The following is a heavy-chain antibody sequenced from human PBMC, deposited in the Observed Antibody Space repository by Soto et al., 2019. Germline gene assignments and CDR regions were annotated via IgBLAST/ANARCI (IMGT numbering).Heavy chain of an antibody. Sequence: ASVKVSCKASGDSISDYSMRWVRQAPGQGLEWMGWTNPNSGDPHYAQKFQGGVTMTRDPSTNTDFIELTRLRPADTAVYFCVSGGSSHIFTGYDSAFDIWGQGTMVTVS. CDR2: TNPNSGDP. V-gene: IGHV1-2*02. D-gene: IGHD3-9*01. CDR3: VSGGSSHIFTGYDSAFDI. CDR1: GDSISDYS. J-gene: IGHJ3*02.